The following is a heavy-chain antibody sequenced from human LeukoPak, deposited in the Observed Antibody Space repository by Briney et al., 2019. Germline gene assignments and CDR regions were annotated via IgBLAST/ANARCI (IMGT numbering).Heavy chain of an antibody. CDR2: INHSGST. V-gene: IGHV4-34*01. CDR3: ARGVWYCSSTSCYSNWFDP. CDR1: GGSFRGYY. Sequence: PSETLPLTCAVYGGSFRGYYWSWIRQPPGKGLEWIGEINHSGSTNYNPSLKSRVTISVDTSKNQFSLKLSSVTAADTAVYYCARGVWYCSSTSCYSNWFDPWGQGTLVTVSS. J-gene: IGHJ5*02. D-gene: IGHD2-2*01.